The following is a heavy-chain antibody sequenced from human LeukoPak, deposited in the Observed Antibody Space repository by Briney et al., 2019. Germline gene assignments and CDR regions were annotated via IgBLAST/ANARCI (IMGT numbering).Heavy chain of an antibody. Sequence: PGGSLRLSCAASGFTFSSYAMHWVRQAPGKGLEWVAVISYDGSNKYYADSVKGRFTIFRDNSKNTLYLQMNSLRAEDTAVYYCASPTAYSSSWYADYYYGMDVWGQGTTVTVSS. J-gene: IGHJ6*02. CDR2: ISYDGSNK. V-gene: IGHV3-30-3*01. CDR3: ASPTAYSSSWYADYYYGMDV. D-gene: IGHD6-13*01. CDR1: GFTFSSYA.